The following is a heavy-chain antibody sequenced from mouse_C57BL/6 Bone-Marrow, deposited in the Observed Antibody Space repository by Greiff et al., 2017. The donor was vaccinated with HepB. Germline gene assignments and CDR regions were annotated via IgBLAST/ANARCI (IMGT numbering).Heavy chain of an antibody. CDR1: GYTFTSYW. J-gene: IGHJ2*01. V-gene: IGHV1-64*01. CDR2: IHPNSGST. CDR3: ARGHYYGSSSYYFYF. D-gene: IGHD1-1*01. Sequence: QVQLQQPGAELVKPGASVKLSCKASGYTFTSYWMHWVKQRPGQGLEWIGMIHPNSGSTNYNEKFKSKATLTVDKSSSTAYMQLSSLTSEDSAVYYFARGHYYGSSSYYFYFWCQGTTLTVSS.